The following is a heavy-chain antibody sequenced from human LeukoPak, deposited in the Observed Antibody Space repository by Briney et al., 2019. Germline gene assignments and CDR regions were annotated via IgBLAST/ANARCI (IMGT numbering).Heavy chain of an antibody. CDR3: TRDRSRAEDD. D-gene: IGHD1-14*01. V-gene: IGHV3-7*01. CDR2: IKQDGSEK. J-gene: IGHJ4*02. Sequence: GGSLRLSCAASGFTFSDYWMSWVRQAPGKGLEWVANIKQDGSEKYYVDSVKGRFTISRDNAKNSLYLQMNSLRAEDTAVYYCTRDRSRAEDDWGQGTLVTVSS. CDR1: GFTFSDYW.